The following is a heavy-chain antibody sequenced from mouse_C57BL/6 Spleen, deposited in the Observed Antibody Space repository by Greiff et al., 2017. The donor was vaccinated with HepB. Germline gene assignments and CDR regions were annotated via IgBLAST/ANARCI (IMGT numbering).Heavy chain of an antibody. CDR3: ARRRGFYYGNYDAMDY. V-gene: IGHV1-52*01. CDR1: GYTFTSYW. CDR2: IDPSDSET. Sequence: QVQLKQSGAELVRPGSSVKLSCKASGYTFTSYWMHWVKQRPIQGLEWIGNIDPSDSETHYNQKFKDKATLTVDKSSSTAYMQLSSLTSEDSAVYYCARRRGFYYGNYDAMDYWGQGTSVTVSS. D-gene: IGHD2-1*01. J-gene: IGHJ4*01.